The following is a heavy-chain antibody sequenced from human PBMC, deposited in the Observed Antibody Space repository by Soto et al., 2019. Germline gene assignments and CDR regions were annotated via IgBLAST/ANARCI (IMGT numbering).Heavy chain of an antibody. CDR3: ATDRGIAAAGRGYYYYYGMDV. CDR2: IIPIFGTA. J-gene: IGHJ6*02. V-gene: IGHV1-69*06. Sequence: SVKVSCKASGGTFSSYAISWVRQAPGQGLEWMGGIIPIFGTANYAQKFQGRVTMTEDTSTNTAYMELSSLRSEDTAVYYCATDRGIAAAGRGYYYYYGMDVWGQGTTVTVSS. CDR1: GGTFSSYA. D-gene: IGHD6-13*01.